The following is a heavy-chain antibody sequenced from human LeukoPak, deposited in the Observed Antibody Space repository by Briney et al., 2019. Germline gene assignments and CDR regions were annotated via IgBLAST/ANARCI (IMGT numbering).Heavy chain of an antibody. Sequence: GASVKVSCKASGGTFSSYAISWVRQAPGQGLEWMGRIIPILGIANYAQKFQGRVTITADKSTSTAYMELSSLRSEDTAVYYCARDLGRGYSSGWYGNDAFDIWGQGTMVTVSS. CDR1: GGTFSSYA. D-gene: IGHD6-19*01. CDR3: ARDLGRGYSSGWYGNDAFDI. CDR2: IIPILGIA. V-gene: IGHV1-69*04. J-gene: IGHJ3*02.